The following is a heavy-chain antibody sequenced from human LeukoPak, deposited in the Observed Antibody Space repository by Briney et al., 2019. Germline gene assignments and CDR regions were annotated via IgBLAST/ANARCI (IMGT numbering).Heavy chain of an antibody. Sequence: GGSLRLSCAASGFTFSTYAMTWVRQAAEKGLEWVSIINAGGGETYYADSVKGRFTISRDNSKDTLYLQMNSLRVEDTAVYYCGRDPNGDYFGAFEFWGQETLVTVSA. D-gene: IGHD4-17*01. CDR1: GFTFSTYA. J-gene: IGHJ3*01. V-gene: IGHV3-23*01. CDR2: INAGGGET. CDR3: GRDPNGDYFGAFEF.